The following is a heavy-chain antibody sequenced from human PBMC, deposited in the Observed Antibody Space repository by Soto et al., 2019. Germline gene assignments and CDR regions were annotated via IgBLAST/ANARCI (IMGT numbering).Heavy chain of an antibody. J-gene: IGHJ4*02. CDR2: IYYSGST. CDR1: GGSISSVDYY. CDR3: DRVSSEYYYDSSGYCSPGYFHX. Sequence: ASETLSLTCTVSGGSISSVDYYWSWIRQPPGKGLELIGYIYYSGSTYCNPSLKSRVTISVDTSKNQFSLKLSSVTAADTAVYYCDRVSSEYYYDSSGYCSPGYFHXWGQATLLTVSX. V-gene: IGHV4-30-4*01. D-gene: IGHD3-22*01.